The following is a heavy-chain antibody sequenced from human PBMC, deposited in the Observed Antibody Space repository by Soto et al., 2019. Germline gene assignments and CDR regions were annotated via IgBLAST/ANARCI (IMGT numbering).Heavy chain of an antibody. Sequence: GASVKVSCKASGGTFSSYAISWVRQAPGQGLEWMGGIIPIFGTANYAQKFQGRVTITADESTSTAYMELSSLRSEDTAVYYCATDRGSRIAARPRWFDPWGQGTLVTVSS. CDR3: ATDRGSRIAARPRWFDP. V-gene: IGHV1-69*13. CDR2: IIPIFGTA. CDR1: GGTFSSYA. D-gene: IGHD6-6*01. J-gene: IGHJ5*02.